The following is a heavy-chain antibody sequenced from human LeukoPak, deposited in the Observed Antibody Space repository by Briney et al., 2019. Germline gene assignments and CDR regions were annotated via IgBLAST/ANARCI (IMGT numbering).Heavy chain of an antibody. CDR2: INPNSGGT. D-gene: IGHD5-18*01. CDR1: GYTFTGYY. V-gene: IGHV1-2*02. Sequence: ASVKVSCKASGYTFTGYYMHWVRQAPGLGLEWMGWINPNSGGTNYAQKFQGRVTMTRDTSISTAYMELSRLRSDDTAVYYCARGGGGYSYGHDYWGQGTLVTVSS. CDR3: ARGGGGYSYGHDY. J-gene: IGHJ4*02.